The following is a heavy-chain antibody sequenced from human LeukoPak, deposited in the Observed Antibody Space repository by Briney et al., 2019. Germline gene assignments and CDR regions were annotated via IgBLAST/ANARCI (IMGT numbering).Heavy chain of an antibody. CDR1: GVSISSGGYY. CDR2: IYYSGST. J-gene: IGHJ4*02. Sequence: SETLSLTCTVSGVSISSGGYYWSWIRQHPGKGLEWIGYIYYSGSTYYNPSLKSRVTISVDTSKNQFSLKLSSVTAADTAVYYCARDRLGDSSGHFDYWGQGTLVTVSS. CDR3: ARDRLGDSSGHFDY. D-gene: IGHD3-22*01. V-gene: IGHV4-31*03.